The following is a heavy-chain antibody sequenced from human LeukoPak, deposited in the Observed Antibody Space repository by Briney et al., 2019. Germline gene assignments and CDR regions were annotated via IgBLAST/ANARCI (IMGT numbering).Heavy chain of an antibody. J-gene: IGHJ5*02. CDR1: GGFISSGGYY. CDR3: ARQYDRSGYYYADP. Sequence: SETLSLTCTVSGGFISSGGYYWTWIRQPSGKGLECVGYIYYSGITYYHPSLKSRISMSLDASKNQFCLNLGSVAPADWAVYYCARQYDRSGYYYADPWGRGTLVTVSS. V-gene: IGHV4-31*03. D-gene: IGHD3-22*01. CDR2: IYYSGIT.